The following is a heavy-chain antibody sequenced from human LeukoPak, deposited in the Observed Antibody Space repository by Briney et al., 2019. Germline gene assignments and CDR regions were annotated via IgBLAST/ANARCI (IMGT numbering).Heavy chain of an antibody. CDR2: ISYDGSNK. Sequence: GALRLSCAASGFTFSSYAMHWVRQAPGKGLEWVAVISYDGSNKYYADSVKGRFTISRDNSKNTLYLQMNSLRAEDTAVYYCARGRWCNYWGQGTLVTVSS. CDR1: GFTFSSYA. J-gene: IGHJ4*02. D-gene: IGHD2-8*02. V-gene: IGHV3-30*04. CDR3: ARGRWCNY.